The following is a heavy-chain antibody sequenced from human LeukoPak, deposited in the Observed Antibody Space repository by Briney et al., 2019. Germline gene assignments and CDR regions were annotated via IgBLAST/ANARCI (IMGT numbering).Heavy chain of an antibody. CDR2: IYYSGST. D-gene: IGHD6-13*01. J-gene: IGHJ4*02. CDR1: GGSIGSSSYY. Sequence: SETMSLASTVSGGSIGSSSYYWDWIRQPPGKGLEWIGRIYYSGSTYYNPSLKSRVTISVDTSKNQFSLKLSSVTAADTAVYYCARVVLGAAADPYYFDYWGQGTLVTVSS. CDR3: ARVVLGAAADPYYFDY. V-gene: IGHV4-39*01.